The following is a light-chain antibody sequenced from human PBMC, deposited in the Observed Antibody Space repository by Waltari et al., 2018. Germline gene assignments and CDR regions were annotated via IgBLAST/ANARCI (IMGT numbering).Light chain of an antibody. CDR3: QQRANWPPLS. CDR2: HAS. Sequence: EIVLTQSPATLSLFPGERATLSCRASQSVSPFLAWYQQKPGQSPRLLIYHASNRATGIPARFSGRGSGTNFTLTISSLEPEDFAVYYCQQRANWPPLSFGGGTRVEIK. J-gene: IGKJ4*01. V-gene: IGKV3-11*01. CDR1: QSVSPF.